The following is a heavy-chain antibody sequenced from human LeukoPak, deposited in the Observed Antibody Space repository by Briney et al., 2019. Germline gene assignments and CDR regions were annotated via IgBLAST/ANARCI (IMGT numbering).Heavy chain of an antibody. V-gene: IGHV4-59*08. CDR3: ARHLYYYDSSGYYPHYYYYYYMDV. D-gene: IGHD3-22*01. CDR1: GGSISSYY. J-gene: IGHJ6*03. Sequence: SETLSLTCTVSGGSISSYYWSWIRQPPGKGLEWIGYIYYSGSANYNPSLKSRVTISVDTSKHQSSLKLSSVTAADTAVYYCARHLYYYDSSGYYPHYYYYYYMDVWGKGTTVTISS. CDR2: IYYSGSA.